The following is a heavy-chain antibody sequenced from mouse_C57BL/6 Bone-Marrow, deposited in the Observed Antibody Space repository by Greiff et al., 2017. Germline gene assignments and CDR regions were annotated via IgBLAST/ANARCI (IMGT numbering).Heavy chain of an antibody. J-gene: IGHJ3*01. CDR1: GYTFTSYW. D-gene: IGHD2-3*01. Sequence: QVQLQQPGAELVRPGSSVKLSCKASGYTFTSYWMHWVKQRPIQGLEWIGNIDPSDSETHYNQKFKDKATLTVDKSSSTAYMQLSSLTSEDSAVYYCARHGDGCPPWFAYWGQGTLVTVSA. CDR2: IDPSDSET. CDR3: ARHGDGCPPWFAY. V-gene: IGHV1-52*01.